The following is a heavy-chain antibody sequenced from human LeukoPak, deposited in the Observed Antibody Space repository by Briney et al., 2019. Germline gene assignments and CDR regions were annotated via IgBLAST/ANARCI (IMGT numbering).Heavy chain of an antibody. V-gene: IGHV1-46*04. CDR3: ARIGDYGSGSEGFDP. J-gene: IGHJ5*02. CDR2: ISPSVGTT. D-gene: IGHD3-10*01. CDR1: GYTFTSYY. Sequence: ASVKVSCKASGYTFTSYYIHWVRQAPGQGLEWMVIISPSVGTTTYAQKLQGRVTMTRDTSTSTVYMELRSLRSEDTAMYYCARIGDYGSGSEGFDPWGQGTLVTVSS.